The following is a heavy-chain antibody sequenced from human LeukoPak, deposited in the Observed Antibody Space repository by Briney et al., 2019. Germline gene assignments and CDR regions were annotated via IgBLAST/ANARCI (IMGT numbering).Heavy chain of an antibody. Sequence: KTSETLSLTCGVSGVSIDITNYWSWVRQAPGKGLEWIGEISHSGTTNYNPSLRSRVTMFLDRANNQFSLSLTSVTAADSAVYYCTRENRPFCPFAYWGQGVLVTVSS. V-gene: IGHV4-4*02. CDR3: TRENRPFCPFAY. CDR2: ISHSGTT. CDR1: GVSIDITNY. D-gene: IGHD2/OR15-2a*01. J-gene: IGHJ4*02.